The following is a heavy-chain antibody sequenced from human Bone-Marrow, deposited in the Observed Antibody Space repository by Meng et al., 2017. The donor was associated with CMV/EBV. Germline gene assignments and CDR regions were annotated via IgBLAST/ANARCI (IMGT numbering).Heavy chain of an antibody. V-gene: IGHV3-21*04. CDR3: ARGGSGWYGGVFDY. J-gene: IGHJ4*02. CDR2: ISSSSSYI. Sequence: GESLKISCAASGFTFSSYSMNWVRQAPGKGLEWVSSISSSSSYIYYADSVKGRFTISRDNAKNSLYLQMNSLRAEDTAVYYCARGGSGWYGGVFDYWGQGNLVTVSS. CDR1: GFTFSSYS. D-gene: IGHD6-19*01.